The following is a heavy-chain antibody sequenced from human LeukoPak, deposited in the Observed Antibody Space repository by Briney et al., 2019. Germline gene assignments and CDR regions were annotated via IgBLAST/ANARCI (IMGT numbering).Heavy chain of an antibody. J-gene: IGHJ4*02. CDR1: GGSFSGYY. V-gene: IGHV4-34*01. CDR3: ARGQKYRNGYTVTELGSGYFAY. Sequence: PSGTLSLTCAVYGGSFSGYYWSWIRQPPGKGLEWIGEINHSGSTNYNPSLKSRVTISVDTSKNQFSLKLSSVTAADTAVYYCARGQKYRNGYTVTELGSGYFAYWGQGTLVTVSS. D-gene: IGHD5-18*01. CDR2: INHSGST.